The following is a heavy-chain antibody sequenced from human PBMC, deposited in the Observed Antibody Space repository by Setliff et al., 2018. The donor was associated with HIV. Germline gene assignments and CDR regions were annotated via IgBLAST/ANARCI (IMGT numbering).Heavy chain of an antibody. D-gene: IGHD3-22*01. J-gene: IGHJ5*02. Sequence: PSETLSLTCAVSGFSISSGFFWGWVRQPPGKGLEWIGSIYQSGTTYYNPALKSRVTISVDTSKNQFSLRLTSVTAADTAVYYCARDYYDSSGYLREEGFDPWGQGTLVTVSS. CDR2: IYQSGTT. V-gene: IGHV4-38-2*02. CDR1: GFSISSGFF. CDR3: ARDYYDSSGYLREEGFDP.